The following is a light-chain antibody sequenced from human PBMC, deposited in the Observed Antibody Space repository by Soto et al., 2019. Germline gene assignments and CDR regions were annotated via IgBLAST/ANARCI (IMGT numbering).Light chain of an antibody. CDR2: GNS. V-gene: IGLV1-40*01. J-gene: IGLJ2*01. Sequence: QSVLTQPPSVSGAPGQRVTISCTGSSSNIGAGYDVHWYQQLPGKDPKLLIYGNSNRPSGVPDRFSGSKSGTSASLAITGLQAEDEADYYCQSYDSSLSGWGVFGGGTKLTVL. CDR3: QSYDSSLSGWGV. CDR1: SSNIGAGYD.